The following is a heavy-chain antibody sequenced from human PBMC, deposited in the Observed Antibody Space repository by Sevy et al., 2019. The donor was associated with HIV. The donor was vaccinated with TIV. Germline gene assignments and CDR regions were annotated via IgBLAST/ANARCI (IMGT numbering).Heavy chain of an antibody. Sequence: GGSLRLSCAASGSTFSSYAMSWVRQAPGKGLEWVSAISGSGGSTYYADSVKGRFTISRDNSKNTLYLQMNSLRAEDTAVYYCAKPAVSGSYYAGLVYWGQGTLVTVSS. CDR3: AKPAVSGSYYAGLVY. D-gene: IGHD1-26*01. J-gene: IGHJ4*02. CDR2: ISGSGGST. V-gene: IGHV3-23*01. CDR1: GSTFSSYA.